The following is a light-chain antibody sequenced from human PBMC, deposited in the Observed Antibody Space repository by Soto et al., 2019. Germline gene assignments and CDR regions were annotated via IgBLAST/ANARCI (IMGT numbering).Light chain of an antibody. CDR3: HQFNSYPRT. CDR2: DAS. V-gene: IGKV1-13*02. CDR1: QGISIA. J-gene: IGKJ5*01. Sequence: AIQLTQSPSSLSASVVARVTITCRAGQGISIALAWYQQKPGKAPKLLIYDASSLESGGPSRFSGSGAWTDFTLTISSLQPEDYATYYCHQFNSYPRTFGQGTRLEIK.